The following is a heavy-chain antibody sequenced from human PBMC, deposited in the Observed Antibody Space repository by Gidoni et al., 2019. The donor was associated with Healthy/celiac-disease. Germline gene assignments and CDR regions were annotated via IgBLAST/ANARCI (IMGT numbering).Heavy chain of an antibody. CDR1: GFTFSSYA. V-gene: IGHV3-23*01. Sequence: EVQLLESGGGLVQPGGSLRLSCAASGFTFSSYAMRWVRQAPGKGLEWVSAIRGSGGSTYYADSVKGRFTISRDNSKNTLYLQMNSLRAEDTAVYYCAKDLYSSSWYGDVDYYYGMDVWGQGTTVTVSS. J-gene: IGHJ6*02. CDR2: IRGSGGST. CDR3: AKDLYSSSWYGDVDYYYGMDV. D-gene: IGHD6-13*01.